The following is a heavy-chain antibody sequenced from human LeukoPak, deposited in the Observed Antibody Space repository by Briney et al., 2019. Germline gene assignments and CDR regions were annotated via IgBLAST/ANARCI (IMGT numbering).Heavy chain of an antibody. CDR2: ITHSGSI. V-gene: IGHV4-34*01. J-gene: IGHJ6*03. Sequence: SETLSLTCAVYGGSFSGYYWSWIRQPPGKGLEWIGEITHSGSINYNPSLKSRVTMSVDTSKNQFSLKLSSVTAADTAVYYCVRVGELFSSNGYYYYMDVWGKGTTVTISS. CDR1: GGSFSGYY. CDR3: VRVGELFSSNGYYYYMDV. D-gene: IGHD3-10*01.